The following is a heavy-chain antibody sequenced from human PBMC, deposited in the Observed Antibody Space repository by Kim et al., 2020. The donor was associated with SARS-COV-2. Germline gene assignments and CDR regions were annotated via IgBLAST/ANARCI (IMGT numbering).Heavy chain of an antibody. Sequence: GGSLRLSCAASGFTFRNYAMSWVRQAPGKGLEWVAAVTDNGSNTKYADSVRGRFTISRDNSKNTVFLQMNSLRAEDTAVYYCAKAWSDYYDYWGQGTLVTVSS. CDR1: GFTFRNYA. CDR2: VTDNGSNT. CDR3: AKAWSDYYDY. V-gene: IGHV3-23*01. J-gene: IGHJ4*02. D-gene: IGHD3-3*01.